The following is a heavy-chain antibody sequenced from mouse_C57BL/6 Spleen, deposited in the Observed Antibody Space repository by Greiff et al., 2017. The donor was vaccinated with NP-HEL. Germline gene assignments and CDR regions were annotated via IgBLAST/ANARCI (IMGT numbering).Heavy chain of an antibody. D-gene: IGHD2-12*01. CDR1: GYTFTSYW. V-gene: IGHV1-53*01. CDR2: INPSNGGT. J-gene: IGHJ2*01. CDR3: ARKSYFYFDY. Sequence: QVQLQQSGTDLVKPGASVTLSCTASGYTFTSYWLHWVKQRPGQGLEWIGYINPSNGGTNYNEKFKSKATLTVDKSSTTAYMQLSGLTSEDSAVYYCARKSYFYFDYWGQGTTLTVSS.